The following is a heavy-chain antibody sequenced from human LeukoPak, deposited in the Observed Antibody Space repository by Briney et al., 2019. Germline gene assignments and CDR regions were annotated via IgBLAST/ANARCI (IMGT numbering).Heavy chain of an antibody. J-gene: IGHJ4*02. CDR3: ARAYWDLPYFDY. CDR2: INTYSGKT. CDR1: GYTFTSYN. V-gene: IGHV1-18*01. Sequence: VASVKVSCKASGYTFTSYNINWVRQAPGQGLEWMGWINTYSGKTRFAQKFQGRVTMTTDTSTSTVYMELRSLRSGDTAVYFCARAYWDLPYFDYWGQGTRFIVSS. D-gene: IGHD2-8*02.